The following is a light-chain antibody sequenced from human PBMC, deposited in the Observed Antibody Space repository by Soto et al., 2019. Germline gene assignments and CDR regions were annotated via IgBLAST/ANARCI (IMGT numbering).Light chain of an antibody. CDR1: QSVSSY. V-gene: IGKV3-11*01. Sequence: EIVLSQSPATLSLSPGERATLSCRASQSVSSYLAWYQHKPGQAPRLLIYDASKRATGIPARFSGSGSGTDLTLTISSLEPEDFAVYYCQQRSNWPPTWTVGQGTKVEVK. CDR2: DAS. J-gene: IGKJ1*01. CDR3: QQRSNWPPTWT.